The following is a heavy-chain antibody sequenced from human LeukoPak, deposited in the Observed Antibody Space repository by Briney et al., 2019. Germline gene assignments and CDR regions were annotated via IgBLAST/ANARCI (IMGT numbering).Heavy chain of an antibody. CDR1: GFTLSSYW. J-gene: IGHJ5*02. CDR3: ARDSAVILAGGFDP. D-gene: IGHD2/OR15-2a*01. CDR2: IKQDGSEK. V-gene: IGHV3-7*01. Sequence: AGGSLRLSCAASGFTLSSYWMSWVRQAPGKGLEWVANIKQDGSEKYYVDSVKGRFTISRDNAKNSLYLQMNSLRAEDTAVYYCARDSAVILAGGFDPWGQGTLVTVSS.